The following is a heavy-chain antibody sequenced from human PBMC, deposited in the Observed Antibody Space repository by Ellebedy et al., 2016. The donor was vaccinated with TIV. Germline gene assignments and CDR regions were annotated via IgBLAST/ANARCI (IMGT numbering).Heavy chain of an antibody. CDR2: IKQDGSEK. CDR3: ARGLIHDYGDYGYFHH. Sequence: GESLKISCAASGFTLSSHWMSWVRQAPGKGLEWVANIKQDGSEKYYVDSVKGRFIISRDNAKNSLYLQMNSLRAEDTAVYYCARGLIHDYGDYGYFHHWGQGTLVTVSS. CDR1: GFTLSSHW. D-gene: IGHD4-17*01. J-gene: IGHJ1*01. V-gene: IGHV3-7*03.